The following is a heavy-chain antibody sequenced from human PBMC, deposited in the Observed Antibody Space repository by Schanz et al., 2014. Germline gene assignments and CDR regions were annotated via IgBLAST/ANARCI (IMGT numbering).Heavy chain of an antibody. V-gene: IGHV3-23*01. J-gene: IGHJ4*02. CDR2: ISDNGISK. CDR1: GFTFSSYA. D-gene: IGHD6-19*01. Sequence: EVPLLESGGGLVQPGGSLRLSCVASGFTFSSYAMSWVRQAPGKGLEWVSGISDNGISKYYADSVKGRFSITRENSKSILYLQMNSLRAEDTAVYYCAKAGSGWSTAGYYYWGQGTLVAVSS. CDR3: AKAGSGWSTAGYYY.